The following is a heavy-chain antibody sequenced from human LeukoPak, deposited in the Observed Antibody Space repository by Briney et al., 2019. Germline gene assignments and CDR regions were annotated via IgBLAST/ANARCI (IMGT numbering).Heavy chain of an antibody. CDR3: ASLPRHCSSTSCYDWFDP. D-gene: IGHD2-2*01. V-gene: IGHV1-2*02. CDR2: INPNSGGT. Sequence: EASVRVSCKASGYTFTGYYMHWVRQAPGQGLEWMGWINPNSGGTNYAQKFQGRVTMTRDTSISTAYMELSRLRSDDTAVYYCASLPRHCSSTSCYDWFDPWGQGTLVTVSS. J-gene: IGHJ5*02. CDR1: GYTFTGYY.